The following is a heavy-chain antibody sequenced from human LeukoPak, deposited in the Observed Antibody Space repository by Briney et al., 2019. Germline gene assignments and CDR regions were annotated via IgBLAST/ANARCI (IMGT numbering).Heavy chain of an antibody. CDR3: AESIGYSYGYDY. V-gene: IGHV1-69*05. CDR2: IIPIFGTA. CDR1: GGTFSSYA. Sequence: SVKVSCKASGGTFSSYAISWVREAPGQGLEWMGGIIPIFGTANYAQKFQGRVTITTDESTSTAYMELSSLRSEDTAVYYCAESIGYSYGYDYWGQGTLVTVSS. J-gene: IGHJ4*02. D-gene: IGHD5-18*01.